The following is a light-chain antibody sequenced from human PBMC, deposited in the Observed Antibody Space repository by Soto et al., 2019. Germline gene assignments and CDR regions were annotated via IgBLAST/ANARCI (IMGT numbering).Light chain of an antibody. CDR3: QQRSIWPWT. V-gene: IGKV3-11*01. J-gene: IGKJ1*01. CDR1: QSVSSY. Sequence: EIVLTQSPATLSLSPGERATLSCRASQSVSSYLAWYQQKPGQAPRLLIYDASNRATGIPARFSGSGSGTDFTLTISSLEPEDFAVYYCQQRSIWPWTFGQGTKVEIQ. CDR2: DAS.